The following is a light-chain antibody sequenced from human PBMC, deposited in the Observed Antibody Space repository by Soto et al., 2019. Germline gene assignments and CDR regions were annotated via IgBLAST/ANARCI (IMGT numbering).Light chain of an antibody. CDR1: SSNIGSNT. Sequence: QSVLTQPPSASGTPGQRVTIPCSGSSSNIGSNTVNWYQQLPGTAPKLLIYSNIQRPSGVPDRFSGSKSGTSASLAIGGLQSEDEADYYCAAWDDSLNGPVFGGGTKLTVL. CDR3: AAWDDSLNGPV. V-gene: IGLV1-44*01. CDR2: SNI. J-gene: IGLJ2*01.